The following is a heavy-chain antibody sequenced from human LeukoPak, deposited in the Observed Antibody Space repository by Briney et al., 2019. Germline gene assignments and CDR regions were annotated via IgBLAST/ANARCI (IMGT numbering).Heavy chain of an antibody. CDR3: ARASYSYDINGWVPFDY. CDR2: IYTSGNT. V-gene: IGHV4-61*02. CDR1: GGSISSGSYY. J-gene: IGHJ4*02. D-gene: IGHD3-22*01. Sequence: PSETLSLTCTVSGGSISSGSYYWSWIRQPAGKGLEWIGRIYTSGNTNYNPSLKSRVTISGDTSKNQFSLRLSSVTAADTAVYYCARASYSYDINGWVPFDYWGQGTLVTVSS.